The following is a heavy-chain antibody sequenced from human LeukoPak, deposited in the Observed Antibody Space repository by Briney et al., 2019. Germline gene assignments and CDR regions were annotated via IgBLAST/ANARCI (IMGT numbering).Heavy chain of an antibody. CDR1: GFTVSSNY. CDR3: ARGTQNYYYYGLDV. J-gene: IGHJ6*02. V-gene: IGHV3-66*01. CDR2: FYRDGDT. Sequence: GGSLRLSCAASGFTVSSNYMSWVRQAPGKGLEGVSVFYRDGDTFYADSVKGRFTISRDNSKNTLHLQMDSLRAEDTAVYYCARGTQNYYYYGLDVWGQGTTDTVSS.